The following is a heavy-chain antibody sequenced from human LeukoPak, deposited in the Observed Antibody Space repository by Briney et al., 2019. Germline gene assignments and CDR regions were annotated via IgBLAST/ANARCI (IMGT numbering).Heavy chain of an antibody. CDR1: GFTFSSYG. CDR2: ISYDGSNK. Sequence: GGSLRLSCAASGFTFSSYGMHWVRQAPGKGLEWVAVISYDGSNKYYADSVKGRFTISRDNSKNTLYLQMNSLRAEDTAVYYCAKAHRRYCSGGSCYSLYYYYMDVWGKGTTVTISS. V-gene: IGHV3-30*18. CDR3: AKAHRRYCSGGSCYSLYYYYMDV. J-gene: IGHJ6*03. D-gene: IGHD2-15*01.